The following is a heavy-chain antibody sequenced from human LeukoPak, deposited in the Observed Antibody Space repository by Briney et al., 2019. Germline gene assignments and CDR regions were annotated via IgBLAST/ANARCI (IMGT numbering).Heavy chain of an antibody. Sequence: SETLSLTCAIYGGSFSGYCWSWIRQPPGKGLEWIGEINHSGSINYNPSLKSRVTISVDTSKNQFSLKLSSVTAADTAVYYCARSAGDYFDYWGQGTLVTVSS. D-gene: IGHD3-10*01. CDR2: INHSGSI. CDR1: GGSFSGYC. CDR3: ARSAGDYFDY. J-gene: IGHJ4*02. V-gene: IGHV4-34*01.